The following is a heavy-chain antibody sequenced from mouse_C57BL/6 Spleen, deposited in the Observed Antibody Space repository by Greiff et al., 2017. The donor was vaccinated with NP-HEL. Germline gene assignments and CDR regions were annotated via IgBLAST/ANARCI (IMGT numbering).Heavy chain of an antibody. CDR3: TSYVYEFAY. CDR2: IDPENGDT. J-gene: IGHJ3*01. CDR1: GFNIKDDY. D-gene: IGHD2-2*01. V-gene: IGHV14-4*01. Sequence: EVQLQQSGAELVRPGASVKLSCTASGFNIKDDYMHWVKQRPEQGLEWIGWIDPENGDTEYASKFQGKATITADTSSNTAYLQLSSLTSEDTAVYYCTSYVYEFAYWGQGTLVTVSA.